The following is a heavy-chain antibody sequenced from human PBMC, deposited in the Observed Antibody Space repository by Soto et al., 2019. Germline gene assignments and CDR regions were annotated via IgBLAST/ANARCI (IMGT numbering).Heavy chain of an antibody. J-gene: IGHJ5*02. Sequence: SETLSLTCTVSGGSISSGGYYWSWSRQHPGKGLEWIGYIYYSGSTYYNPSLKSRVTISVDTSKNQFSLKLSSVTAADTAVYYCARGCYYDFWSGYSLGWFDPWGQGTLVTVSS. D-gene: IGHD3-3*01. CDR1: GGSISSGGYY. CDR3: ARGCYYDFWSGYSLGWFDP. CDR2: IYYSGST. V-gene: IGHV4-31*03.